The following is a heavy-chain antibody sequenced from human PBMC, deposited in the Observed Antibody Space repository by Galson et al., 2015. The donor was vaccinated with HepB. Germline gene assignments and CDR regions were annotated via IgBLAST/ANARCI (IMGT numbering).Heavy chain of an antibody. Sequence: SLRLSCAASGFTFSNYGMHWVRQAPGKGLEWVAVAWYDGSNKYYTDYVKGRFTISRDNSKNTLFLQMHGLRAEDTAVYYCVKVDEYDSGLDYWGQGTLATVSS. V-gene: IGHV3-33*06. J-gene: IGHJ4*02. CDR3: VKVDEYDSGLDY. CDR1: GFTFSNYG. CDR2: AWYDGSNK. D-gene: IGHD3-3*01.